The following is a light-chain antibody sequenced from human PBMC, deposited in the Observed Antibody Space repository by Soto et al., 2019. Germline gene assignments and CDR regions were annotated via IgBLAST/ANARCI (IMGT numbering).Light chain of an antibody. J-gene: IGLJ3*02. V-gene: IGLV7-46*01. CDR3: LLSYSGARAGV. Sequence: QAVVTQEPSLTVSQGGTVTLTCGSSTGAVTSGHYPYWFQQKPGQAPRTLIYDTNNKYSWTPARFSGSLLGGKAALSLSGAQPEDEAEYYCLLSYSGARAGVFGGGTKLTVL. CDR2: DTN. CDR1: TGAVTSGHY.